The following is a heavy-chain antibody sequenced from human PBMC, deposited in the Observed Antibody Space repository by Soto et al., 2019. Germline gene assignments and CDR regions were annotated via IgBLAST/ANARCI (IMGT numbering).Heavy chain of an antibody. CDR1: GFTFSSYG. V-gene: IGHV3-33*01. CDR2: IWYDGSTK. CDR3: AREQCSSTSCYSYFDY. J-gene: IGHJ4*02. D-gene: IGHD2-2*01. Sequence: QVQLVESGGGVVQPGRSLRLSCAASGFTFSSYGMHWVRQAPGKGLEWVAVIWYDGSTKYYADSVKGRFTISRDNSKNTLYLQMNSLRAGDTAVYYCAREQCSSTSCYSYFDYWGQGTLVTVSS.